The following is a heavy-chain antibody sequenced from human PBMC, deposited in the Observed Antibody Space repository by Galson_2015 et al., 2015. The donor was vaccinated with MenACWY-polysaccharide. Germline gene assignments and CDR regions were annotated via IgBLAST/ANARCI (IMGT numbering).Heavy chain of an antibody. Sequence: SLRLSCAASGSRFSNSGMHWVRQAPGKGLEWVAVIQYDGSNKVYADSVKGRFTISRDNSKNTEFLEMNTLGVEETAVYYCAREGSRSVFHAFDNWGQGTMVTVSS. V-gene: IGHV3-33*01. J-gene: IGHJ3*02. CDR3: AREGSRSVFHAFDN. CDR1: GSRFSNSG. D-gene: IGHD2-2*01. CDR2: IQYDGSNK.